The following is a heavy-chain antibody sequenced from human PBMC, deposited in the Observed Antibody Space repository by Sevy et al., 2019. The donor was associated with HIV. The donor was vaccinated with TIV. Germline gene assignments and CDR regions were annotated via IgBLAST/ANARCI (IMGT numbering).Heavy chain of an antibody. V-gene: IGHV3-21*04. CDR1: GFTFSNYY. J-gene: IGHJ6*02. CDR3: ARDCSSSTCLWGLDV. CDR2: ISSRSSYI. D-gene: IGHD2-2*01. Sequence: GGSLRLSCAASGFTFSNYYMNWVRQAPGKGLEWVSSISSRSSYISYADSVKGRFTISRDNAKKSLYLQMNSLRTEDTAVYYCARDCSSSTCLWGLDVWGQGTTVTVSS.